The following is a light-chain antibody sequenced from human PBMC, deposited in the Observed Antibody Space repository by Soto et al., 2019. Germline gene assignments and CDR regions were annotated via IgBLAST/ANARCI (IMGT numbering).Light chain of an antibody. V-gene: IGKV1-5*03. CDR3: QQYISYSWT. CDR2: KAS. J-gene: IGKJ1*01. CDR1: QSISSW. Sequence: DIQMTQSPSTLSASVGDRVTITCRASQSISSWLAWYQQKPGKAPKLLIYKASSLESGVPSRFSGSGSGTEFTLTIISLQPDDFATYYCQQYISYSWTFGQGTKVDIK.